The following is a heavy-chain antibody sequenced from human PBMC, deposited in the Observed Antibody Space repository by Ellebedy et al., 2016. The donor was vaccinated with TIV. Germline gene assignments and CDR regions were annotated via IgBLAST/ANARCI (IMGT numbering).Heavy chain of an antibody. CDR2: IYPGDSDT. J-gene: IGHJ5*02. V-gene: IGHV5-51*01. CDR1: GYSFTSYW. D-gene: IGHD3-22*01. Sequence: GESLKISCKGSGYSFTSYWIGWVRQMPGKGLEWMGIIYPGDSDTRYSPSFQGQVTISADKSISTAYLQWSSLKASDTAMYYCARQYDSSGYKKGVMSWFDPWGQGTLVTVSS. CDR3: ARQYDSSGYKKGVMSWFDP.